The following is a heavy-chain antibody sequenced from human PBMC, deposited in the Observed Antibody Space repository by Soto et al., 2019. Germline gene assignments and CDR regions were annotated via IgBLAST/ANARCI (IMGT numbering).Heavy chain of an antibody. V-gene: IGHV1-8*01. J-gene: IGHJ4*02. Sequence: QVQLVQSGAEVKKPGASVKVSCKASGYSFTSYDINWVRQATGQGLEWMGWMNPNSGNTGYAQKFQGRVTMTRNPSISTAYMELSSLRSEDTAVYYCARERSSCWYVDDWGQGTVVTVSS. CDR1: GYSFTSYD. CDR3: ARERSSCWYVDD. D-gene: IGHD6-19*01. CDR2: MNPNSGNT.